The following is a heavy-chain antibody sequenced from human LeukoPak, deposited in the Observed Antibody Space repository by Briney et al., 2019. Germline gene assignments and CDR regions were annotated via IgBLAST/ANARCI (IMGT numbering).Heavy chain of an antibody. D-gene: IGHD3-9*01. J-gene: IGHJ3*02. CDR1: GYTFTGYG. V-gene: IGHV1-18*01. CDR3: ARDSPLLRYSDAFEI. CDR2: ISAYNGNT. Sequence: VASVKVSCKASGYTFTGYGISWVRQAPGQGLEWMGWISAYNGNTNYAQKLQGRVTMTTDTSTNTAYMGLRSLRSDDTAVYYCARDSPLLRYSDAFEIWGQGTMVTVSS.